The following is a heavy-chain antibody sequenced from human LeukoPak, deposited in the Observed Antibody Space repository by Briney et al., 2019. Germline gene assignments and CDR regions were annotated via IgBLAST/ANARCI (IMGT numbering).Heavy chain of an antibody. CDR3: ARDILTGYYGWRNFDF. CDR1: GFTFSSYE. Sequence: GGSLGLSCAASGFTFSSYEMNWVRQAPGKGLEWVSYISSSGSTIYYADSVKGRFTISRDNAKNSLYLQMNSLRVEDTAVYYCARDILTGYYGWRNFDFWGQGTLVTVSS. D-gene: IGHD3-9*01. CDR2: ISSSGSTI. J-gene: IGHJ4*02. V-gene: IGHV3-48*03.